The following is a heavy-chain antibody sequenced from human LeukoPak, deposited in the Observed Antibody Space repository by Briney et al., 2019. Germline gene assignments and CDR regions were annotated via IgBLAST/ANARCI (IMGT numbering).Heavy chain of an antibody. D-gene: IGHD3-9*01. CDR2: LSAYNGNT. V-gene: IGHV1-18*01. Sequence: ASVKVSCKASGYTFTSYGISWVRQAPGQGLEWMGWLSAYNGNTNYAQKLQGRVTMTTDTSTSTAYMNLRSLTSDDTAVYYCARDGGQSYDLLTGYYNNDWFDPWGQGTLVTVSS. CDR1: GYTFTSYG. J-gene: IGHJ5*02. CDR3: ARDGGQSYDLLTGYYNNDWFDP.